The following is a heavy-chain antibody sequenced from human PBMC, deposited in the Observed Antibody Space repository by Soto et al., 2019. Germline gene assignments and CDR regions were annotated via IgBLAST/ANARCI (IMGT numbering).Heavy chain of an antibody. J-gene: IGHJ4*02. D-gene: IGHD1-1*01. CDR2: INPTGGT. Sequence: QVQLQQWGAGLLKPSETLSLTCAVYGGSFSGYYWSWVRQSPGKGLEWIGEINPTGGTNYNPSLKSRVPVSVDTSQDQFSLQLSSVTAADTAVYYCARTRATPASRNLDYWGQGTLVTVSS. CDR3: ARTRATPASRNLDY. CDR1: GGSFSGYY. V-gene: IGHV4-34*01.